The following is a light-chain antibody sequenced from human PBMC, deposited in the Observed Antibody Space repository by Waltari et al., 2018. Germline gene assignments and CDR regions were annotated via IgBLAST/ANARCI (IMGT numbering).Light chain of an antibody. V-gene: IGLV2-11*01. Sequence: QAALTQPRSVSGSPGQSVTISCTGTSSDIGGYNYVSWYQQHPGTAPKLMIYEVTKRPSGVSDRFSGSKSGNTASLTISGLQAEDEADYYCCSYGGSYNWVFGGGTRLTVL. J-gene: IGLJ2*01. CDR3: CSYGGSYNWV. CDR2: EVT. CDR1: SSDIGGYNY.